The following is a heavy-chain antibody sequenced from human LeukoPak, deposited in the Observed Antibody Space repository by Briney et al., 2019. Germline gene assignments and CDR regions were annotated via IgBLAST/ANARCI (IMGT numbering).Heavy chain of an antibody. V-gene: IGHV1-69*05. CDR3: AREGFGELSGGPEDY. Sequence: SVKLSCKAPGDTFNKYAISWVRQAPGQGLEWMGGVIPILGTDKFGQRFQGRLTITTDESTNTVYMELFSLRSDDTAVYYCAREGFGELSGGPEDYWGQGTLVTVSS. D-gene: IGHD3-10*01. CDR1: GDTFNKYA. J-gene: IGHJ4*02. CDR2: VIPILGTD.